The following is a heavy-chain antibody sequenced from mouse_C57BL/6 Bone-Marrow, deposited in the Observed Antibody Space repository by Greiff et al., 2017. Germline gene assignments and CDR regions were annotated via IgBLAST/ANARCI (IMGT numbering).Heavy chain of an antibody. CDR2: ISSGGSYT. D-gene: IGHD2-14*01. J-gene: IGHJ2*01. CDR1: GFTFSSYG. CDR3: ASHYRDY. V-gene: IGHV5-6*01. Sequence: EVNVVESGGDLVKPGGSLKLSCAASGFTFSSYGMSWVRQTPDKRLEWVATISSGGSYTYYPDSVKGRFTISRDNAKNTLYLQMSSLKSEDTAMYYCASHYRDYWGQGTTLTVSS.